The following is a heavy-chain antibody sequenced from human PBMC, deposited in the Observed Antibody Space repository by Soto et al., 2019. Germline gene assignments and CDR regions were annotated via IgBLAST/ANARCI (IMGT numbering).Heavy chain of an antibody. Sequence: QVQLQESGPGLVKPSETLSLTCSVSGDSITKGCWSWIRQPPGKGLEWIGYLCYSDTTRYNPSLRGRVHMSGYTSKNHFSLKLTSVTAADPAVYHCVRGGASGNYGVLDYWGQGTLVTVSS. CDR1: GDSITKGC. J-gene: IGHJ4*02. D-gene: IGHD1-26*01. CDR2: LCYSDTT. CDR3: VRGGASGNYGVLDY. V-gene: IGHV4-59*08.